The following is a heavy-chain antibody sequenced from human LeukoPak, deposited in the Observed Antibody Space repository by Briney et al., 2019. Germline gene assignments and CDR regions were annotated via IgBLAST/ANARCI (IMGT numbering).Heavy chain of an antibody. CDR3: ASTAGSYYYDSSGYYYAFDI. V-gene: IGHV4-30-4*01. Sequence: PSETLSLTCTVSGGSISSGDYYWSWIRQPPGKGLEWIGYIYYSGSTYYNPSLKSRVTISVDRSKNQFSLKLSSVTAADTAVYYCASTAGSYYYDSSGYYYAFDIWGQGTMVTVSS. D-gene: IGHD3-22*01. CDR1: GGSISSGDYY. CDR2: IYYSGST. J-gene: IGHJ3*02.